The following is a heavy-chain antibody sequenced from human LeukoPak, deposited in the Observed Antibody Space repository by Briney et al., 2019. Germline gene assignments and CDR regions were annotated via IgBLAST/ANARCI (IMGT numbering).Heavy chain of an antibody. V-gene: IGHV4-39*01. CDR3: PRRRYYDSTGFLD. D-gene: IGHD3-22*01. J-gene: IGHJ1*01. Sequence: SEILSLTCTVSGDSISSSSYYWGWVRQPPGKGLEWIGDIYYSGSSYYSPSLKSRVTISLDTSKNQFSLKLRSVTAAGTAVYYSPRRRYYDSTGFLDWGQGSLVSVSS. CDR2: IYYSGSS. CDR1: GDSISSSSYY.